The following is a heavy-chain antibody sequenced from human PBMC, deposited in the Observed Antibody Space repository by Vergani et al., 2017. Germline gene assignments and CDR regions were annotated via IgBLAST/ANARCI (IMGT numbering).Heavy chain of an antibody. CDR1: GYTFTSYG. D-gene: IGHD6-13*01. J-gene: IGHJ4*02. CDR2: ISAYNGNT. CDR3: ARDTPSRYSSSQIDY. V-gene: IGHV1-18*01. Sequence: QVQLVQSGAEVKKPGASVKVSCKASGYTFTSYGISWVRQAPGQGLEWMGWISAYNGNTNYAQELQGRVTMTTDTSTSTAYMELRSLRSDDTAVYYCARDTPSRYSSSQIDYWGQGTLVTVSS.